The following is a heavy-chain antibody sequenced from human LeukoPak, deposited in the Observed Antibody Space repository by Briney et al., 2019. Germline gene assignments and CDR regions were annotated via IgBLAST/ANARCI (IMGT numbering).Heavy chain of an antibody. Sequence: GGSLRLSCAASGFTFTNAWMIWVCQAPGKGLEWVGRIRSKTDGETTDYAAPVEGRFTISRDDSKNTVYLQMNSLKTEDTAVYYCATVKALWGSLDYWGQGTLVTVSS. CDR3: ATVKALWGSLDY. J-gene: IGHJ4*02. CDR2: IRSKTDGETT. D-gene: IGHD3-16*01. V-gene: IGHV3-15*01. CDR1: GFTFTNAW.